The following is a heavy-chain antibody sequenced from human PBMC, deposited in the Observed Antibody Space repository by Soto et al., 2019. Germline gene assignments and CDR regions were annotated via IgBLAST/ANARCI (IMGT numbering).Heavy chain of an antibody. CDR1: GFTFSSCS. J-gene: IGHJ5*02. Sequence: PGGSLRLSCAASGFTFSSCSMNWVRQAPGKGLEWVSYISSSSSTIYYADSVKGRFAISRDNAKNSLYLQMNSLRAEDTAVYYCAREGSWNYSYWFDPWGQGTLVTVSS. CDR2: ISSSSSTI. CDR3: AREGSWNYSYWFDP. V-gene: IGHV3-48*01. D-gene: IGHD1-7*01.